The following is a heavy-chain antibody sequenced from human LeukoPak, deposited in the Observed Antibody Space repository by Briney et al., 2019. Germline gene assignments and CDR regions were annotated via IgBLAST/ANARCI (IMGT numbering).Heavy chain of an antibody. J-gene: IGHJ4*02. Sequence: GGSLRLSCAASGFTFSSYAMSWVRQAPGKGLEWVSAISGSGGSTYYADSVKGRFTISRDNSKNTLYLQMNSLRAEDTAVYYCAKVPAPNYYDSSGYPDYWGQGTLVTVSS. D-gene: IGHD3-22*01. CDR3: AKVPAPNYYDSSGYPDY. CDR2: ISGSGGST. V-gene: IGHV3-23*01. CDR1: GFTFSSYA.